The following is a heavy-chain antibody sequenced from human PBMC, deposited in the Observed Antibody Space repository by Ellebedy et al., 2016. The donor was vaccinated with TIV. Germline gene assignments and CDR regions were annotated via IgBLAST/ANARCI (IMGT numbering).Heavy chain of an antibody. Sequence: KVSCKGAGYSFTSYWISWVRQMPGKGLEWMGKIDPVDSSTYYSPSFQGHVIISVDKSITTAYVQWSSLKASDTAMYYCARHKVGWFDSWGQGTLVTVSS. V-gene: IGHV5-10-1*01. D-gene: IGHD1-26*01. CDR3: ARHKVGWFDS. J-gene: IGHJ5*01. CDR2: IDPVDSST. CDR1: GYSFTSYW.